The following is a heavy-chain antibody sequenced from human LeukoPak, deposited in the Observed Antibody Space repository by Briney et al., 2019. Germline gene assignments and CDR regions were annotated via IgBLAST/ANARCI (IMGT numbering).Heavy chain of an antibody. CDR2: INPNSGGT. Sequence: ASVKVSCKASGYTFTGYYMHWVRQAPGQGLEWMGWINPNSGGTNYAQKFQGRVTITRDTSISTAYMELSRLRSDDTAVYYCARSCIAARYGSWFDPWGQGTLVTVSS. D-gene: IGHD6-13*01. CDR3: ARSCIAARYGSWFDP. CDR1: GYTFTGYY. V-gene: IGHV1-2*02. J-gene: IGHJ5*02.